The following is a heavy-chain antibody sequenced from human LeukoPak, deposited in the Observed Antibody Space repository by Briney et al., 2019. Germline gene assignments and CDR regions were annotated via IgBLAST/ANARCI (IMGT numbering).Heavy chain of an antibody. CDR2: IDPKSGVT. V-gene: IGHV1-2*02. J-gene: IGHJ6*03. D-gene: IGHD4-17*01. CDR1: GYSFTGYL. CDR3: ARFGGDGDDKDV. Sequence: GASVKVSCKASGYSFTGYLIHWVRQAPGQGLEWMGWIDPKSGVTNYGQRFQGRVNMTRDTSTTTLYMELTGLTSDDTAVYFCARFGGDGDDKDVWGKGTTVTVSS.